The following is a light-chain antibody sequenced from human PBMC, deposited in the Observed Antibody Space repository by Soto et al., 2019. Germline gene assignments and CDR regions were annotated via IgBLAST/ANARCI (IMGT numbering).Light chain of an antibody. Sequence: EIVLTQSPATLSLSPGERATLSCRASQSVSSYLAWYQQKPGQAPRLLIYEASNRPTGIPARFSGSGSGTDFTLTISSLEPEDFAVYYCQQRSNWPPTFGQGTKLEIK. CDR2: EAS. V-gene: IGKV3-11*01. CDR3: QQRSNWPPT. CDR1: QSVSSY. J-gene: IGKJ2*01.